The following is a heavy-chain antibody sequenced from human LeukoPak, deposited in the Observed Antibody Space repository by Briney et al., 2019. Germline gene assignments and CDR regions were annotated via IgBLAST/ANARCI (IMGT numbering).Heavy chain of an antibody. J-gene: IGHJ5*02. Sequence: GASVKVSCKASGYTFIDYYMHWVRQAPGQGLEWMGWMNPNSGNTGYAQKFQGRVTMTRNTSISTAYMGLSSLRSEDTAVYYCARGMKRRNWFDPWGQGTLVTVSS. CDR1: GYTFIDYY. CDR2: MNPNSGNT. V-gene: IGHV1-8*02. CDR3: ARGMKRRNWFDP.